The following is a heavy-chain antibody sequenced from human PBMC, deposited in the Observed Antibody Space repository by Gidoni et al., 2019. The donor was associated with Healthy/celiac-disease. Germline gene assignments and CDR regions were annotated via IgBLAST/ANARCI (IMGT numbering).Heavy chain of an antibody. CDR1: GGSISSSSYY. CDR2: IDYSGGT. Sequence: QLQLQESGPGLVKPSETLYLICTVSGGSISSSSYYWGWIRQPPGKGLEWIGSIDYSGGTYYNPSLKSRVTISVDTSKNQFSLKLSSVTAADTAVYYCARRAGRGLHFDYWGQGTLVTVSS. V-gene: IGHV4-39*01. D-gene: IGHD3-10*01. CDR3: ARRAGRGLHFDY. J-gene: IGHJ4*02.